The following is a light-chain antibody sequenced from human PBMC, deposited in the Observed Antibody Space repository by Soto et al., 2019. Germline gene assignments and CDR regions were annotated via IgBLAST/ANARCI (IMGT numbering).Light chain of an antibody. CDR1: SSNIVDNY. CDR2: DNN. J-gene: IGLJ3*02. CDR3: GTWDSSLGVGV. V-gene: IGLV1-51*01. Sequence: QSVLTQPPSVSAAPGQKVTISCSGSSSNIVDNYVSWYQQLPGTAPKLLIYDNNEVPSGIPDRFSGSKSGTSATLGITGLQTGDEADYYCGTWDSSLGVGVFGGGTKLTVL.